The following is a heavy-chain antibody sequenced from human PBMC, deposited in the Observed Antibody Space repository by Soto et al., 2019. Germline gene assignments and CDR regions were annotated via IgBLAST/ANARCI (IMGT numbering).Heavy chain of an antibody. D-gene: IGHD6-6*01. V-gene: IGHV3-9*01. CDR1: GFTFDDYA. Sequence: GGSLRLSCAASGFTFDDYAMHWVRQAPGKGLEWVSYITWNSGYIGYADSVKGRFTISRDNANNSLYLQMNSLKPEGTAFYYCAKALYGSSSSTIDYWGQGTLVTVSS. CDR2: ITWNSGYI. J-gene: IGHJ4*02. CDR3: AKALYGSSSSTIDY.